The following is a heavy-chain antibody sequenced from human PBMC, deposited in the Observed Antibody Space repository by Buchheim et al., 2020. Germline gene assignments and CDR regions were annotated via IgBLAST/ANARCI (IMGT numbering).Heavy chain of an antibody. CDR1: GGSISSSNW. CDR2: IYHSGST. D-gene: IGHD1-26*01. V-gene: IGHV4-4*02. Sequence: QVQLQESGPGLVKPSGTLSLTCAVSGGSISSSNWWSWVRQPPGKGLEWIGEIYHSGSTNYNPSLKSRVTISVDKSKNQFSLKLSSVTAADTAVYYCARDLGSFRGSSPESYSYYYYGMDVWGQGTT. J-gene: IGHJ6*02. CDR3: ARDLGSFRGSSPESYSYYYYGMDV.